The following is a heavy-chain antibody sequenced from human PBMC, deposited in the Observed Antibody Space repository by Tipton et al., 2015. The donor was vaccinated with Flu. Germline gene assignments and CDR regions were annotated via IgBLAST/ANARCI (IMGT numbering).Heavy chain of an antibody. D-gene: IGHD6-19*01. V-gene: IGHV4-61*02. J-gene: IGHJ6*02. CDR2: IHTSGTT. Sequence: TLSLTCTVSGGSISSSSYYWTWIRQPAGKGLEWIGRIHTSGTTYYKPSLKSRVTISVDTSKNHFSLKVTSVTAADTAIYFCARAESSVWAGYYYGLDVWGQGTTVTVSS. CDR1: GGSISSSSYY. CDR3: ARAESSVWAGYYYGLDV.